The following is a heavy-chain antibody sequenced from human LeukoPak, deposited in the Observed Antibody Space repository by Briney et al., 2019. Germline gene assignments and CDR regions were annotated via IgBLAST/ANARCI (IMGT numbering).Heavy chain of an antibody. J-gene: IGHJ5*02. V-gene: IGHV5-51*01. CDR1: GYDFSTKW. CDR2: IYPSDSIT. Sequence: GESLKLSCKTSGYDFSTKWIGWVRQMPGKGLEWMGIIYPSDSITKYNPSFQGHVTMSADTSINTAYLEWRSLKASDTAMYYCARLAPDYADYWFDLWGHGTLVTVSS. CDR3: ARLAPDYADYWFDL. D-gene: IGHD4-17*01.